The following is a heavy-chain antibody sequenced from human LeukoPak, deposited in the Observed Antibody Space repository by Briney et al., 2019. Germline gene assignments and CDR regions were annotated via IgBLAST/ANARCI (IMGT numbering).Heavy chain of an antibody. CDR3: VLEQQRGRDY. CDR2: ISWNSGSI. Sequence: PGGSPRLSCAASGFTFDDYAMHWVRQAPGKGLEWVSGISWNSGSIGYADSVKGRFTISRDNAKNSLYLQMNSLRAEDTALYYCVLEQQRGRDYWGQGTLVTVSS. V-gene: IGHV3-9*01. CDR1: GFTFDDYA. J-gene: IGHJ4*02. D-gene: IGHD6-13*01.